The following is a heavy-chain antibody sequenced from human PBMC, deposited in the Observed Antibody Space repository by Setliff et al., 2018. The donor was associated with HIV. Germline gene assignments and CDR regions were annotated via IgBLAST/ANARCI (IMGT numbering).Heavy chain of an antibody. J-gene: IGHJ5*02. CDR3: ARRIDNSGSFPDKNWFDT. CDR2: IFSSGST. V-gene: IGHV4-4*09. Sequence: SETLSLTCTVSGDSISSYCWNWIRQSPGRGLEWIGFIFSSGSTKYNPSLQSRVTMSIDTSKNQFSLKLTSVTAADTAVYYCARRIDNSGSFPDKNWFDTWGQGSLVTVSS. D-gene: IGHD3-10*01. CDR1: GDSISSYC.